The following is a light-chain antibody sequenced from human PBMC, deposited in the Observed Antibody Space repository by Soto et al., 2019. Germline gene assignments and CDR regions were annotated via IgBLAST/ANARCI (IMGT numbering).Light chain of an antibody. V-gene: IGKV3-11*01. Sequence: ENVLTQSPATLSLYPGERATLSCRASQSVSSYLAWYQQKPGQAPRLLIYDASNRATGIPARFSGSGSGTDFTLTISSLEPEDFAVYYCQQRSSWPRALTFGGGTKVDIK. CDR3: QQRSSWPRALT. CDR2: DAS. J-gene: IGKJ4*01. CDR1: QSVSSY.